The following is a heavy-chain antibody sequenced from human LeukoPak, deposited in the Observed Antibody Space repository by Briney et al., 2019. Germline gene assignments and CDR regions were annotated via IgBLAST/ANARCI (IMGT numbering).Heavy chain of an antibody. CDR2: IIPIFGTA. J-gene: IGHJ4*02. CDR3: ATDSRRRGLICY. CDR1: GGTFSSYA. V-gene: IGHV1-69*06. Sequence: ASVKVSCKASGGTFSSYAISWVRRAPGQGLEWMGGIIPIFGTANYAQKFQGRVTITADKSTSTAYMELSSLRSEDTAVYYCATDSRRRGLICYWGQGTLVTVSS. D-gene: IGHD2-15*01.